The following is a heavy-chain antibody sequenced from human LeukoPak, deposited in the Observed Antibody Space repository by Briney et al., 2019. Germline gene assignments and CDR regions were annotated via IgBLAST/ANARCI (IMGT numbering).Heavy chain of an antibody. CDR1: GFIFSNYG. CDR3: AKEFNRGLPDY. D-gene: IGHD2-21*01. Sequence: GGSLRLSCTASGFIFSNYGMHWVRQAPGKGLGWVAVISYDGSNEYYADSVKGRFTISRDNSKNTLYLQMSSLRAEDTAVYYCAKEFNRGLPDYWGQGTLVTVPS. CDR2: ISYDGSNE. V-gene: IGHV3-30*18. J-gene: IGHJ4*02.